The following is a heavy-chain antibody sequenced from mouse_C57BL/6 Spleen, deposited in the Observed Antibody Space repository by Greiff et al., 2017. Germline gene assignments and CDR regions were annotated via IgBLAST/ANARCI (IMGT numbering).Heavy chain of an antibody. Sequence: QVQLQQPGAELVMPGASVKLSCKASGYTFTSYWMNWVKQRHGQGLEWIGEIDPSDSYTHYNQKFKGKSTLTVDKSSSTAYMQLSILPSEDSAVYYCARRDGRGAMDYWGQGTSVTVSS. J-gene: IGHJ4*01. D-gene: IGHD1-1*01. CDR1: GYTFTSYW. CDR3: ARRDGRGAMDY. V-gene: IGHV1-69*01. CDR2: IDPSDSYT.